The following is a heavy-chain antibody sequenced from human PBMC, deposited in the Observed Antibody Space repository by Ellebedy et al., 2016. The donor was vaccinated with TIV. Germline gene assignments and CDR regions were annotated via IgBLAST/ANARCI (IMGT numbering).Heavy chain of an antibody. CDR2: IIPIFGTA. J-gene: IGHJ4*02. CDR1: GGTFSSYA. D-gene: IGHD1-26*01. CDR3: ARVGEPESRGYFDY. V-gene: IGHV1-69*13. Sequence: ASVKVSCKASGGTFSSYAISWVRQAPGQGLEWMGGIIPIFGTANYAQKFQGRVTIAADESTSTAYMELSSLRSEDTAVYYCARVGEPESRGYFDYWGQGTLVTVSS.